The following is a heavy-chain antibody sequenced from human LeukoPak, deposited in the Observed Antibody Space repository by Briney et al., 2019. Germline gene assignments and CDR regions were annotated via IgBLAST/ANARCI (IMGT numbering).Heavy chain of an antibody. J-gene: IGHJ6*02. V-gene: IGHV4-59*01. CDR1: GGSISSYY. Sequence: PSETLSLTCTVSGGSISSYYWSWIRQPPGKGLEWMGYLYYSGSTNYNPSLKSRVTISVDTSKNQFSLRLTSVTAADTAVYYCAGGYCSGGTCYDYYAMDVWGQGTTVTVSS. CDR2: LYYSGST. CDR3: AGGYCSGGTCYDYYAMDV. D-gene: IGHD2-15*01.